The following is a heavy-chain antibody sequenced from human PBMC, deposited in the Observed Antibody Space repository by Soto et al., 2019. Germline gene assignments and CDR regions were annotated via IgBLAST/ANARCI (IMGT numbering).Heavy chain of an antibody. V-gene: IGHV1-69*13. D-gene: IGHD2-8*01. Sequence: SVKVSCKASGGTFSSYAISWVRQAPGQGLEWMGGIIPIFGTANYAQKFQGRVTITADESTSTAYMELSSLRSEDTAVYYCARSYPYCNNGVCYTFWFDPWGQGTLVTVSS. CDR1: GGTFSSYA. J-gene: IGHJ5*02. CDR2: IIPIFGTA. CDR3: ARSYPYCNNGVCYTFWFDP.